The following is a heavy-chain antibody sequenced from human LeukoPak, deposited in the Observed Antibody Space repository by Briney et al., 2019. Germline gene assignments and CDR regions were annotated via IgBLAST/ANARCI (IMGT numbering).Heavy chain of an antibody. D-gene: IGHD5-12*01. Sequence: GGSLRLSCAASGFTFSSYAMSWVRQAPGKGLEWVSAISGSGGSTYYADSVKGRFTISRDSSKNTLYLQMNSLRAEDTAVYYCAKELRFDYYYGMDVWGQGTTVTVSS. V-gene: IGHV3-23*01. CDR3: AKELRFDYYYGMDV. CDR1: GFTFSSYA. CDR2: ISGSGGST. J-gene: IGHJ6*02.